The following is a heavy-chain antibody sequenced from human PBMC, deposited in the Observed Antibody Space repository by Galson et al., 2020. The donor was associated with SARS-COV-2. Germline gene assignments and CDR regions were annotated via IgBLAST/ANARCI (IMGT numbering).Heavy chain of an antibody. CDR1: GSSISSGGYY. Sequence: SETLSLTCTVSGSSISSGGYYWSWIRQHPGKGLEWIGYIYYSGSTYYNPSLKSRVTISVDTSKNQFSLKLSSVTAADTAVYYCARDEIAAAGNEDDYYYYYGMDVWGQGTTVTVSS. J-gene: IGHJ6*02. V-gene: IGHV4-31*03. D-gene: IGHD6-13*01. CDR3: ARDEIAAAGNEDDYYYYYGMDV. CDR2: IYYSGST.